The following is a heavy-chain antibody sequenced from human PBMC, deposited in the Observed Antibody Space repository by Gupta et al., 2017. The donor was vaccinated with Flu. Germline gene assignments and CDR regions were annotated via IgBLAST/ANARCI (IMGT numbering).Heavy chain of an antibody. CDR3: TRGRLNDGPHQNNWFDP. D-gene: IGHD1-1*01. Sequence: EEQLVESGGGVVRPGGSLRLSCAGSGFSFSAYNMAWVRQAPGKGLQWLSYITSSSTTIYYADSGRGRFTVSRDNAQNSLFLHMSSLRDEDTAIYYCTRGRLNDGPHQNNWFDPWGQGTLVPVS. CDR2: ITSSSTTI. V-gene: IGHV3-48*02. CDR1: GFSFSAYN. J-gene: IGHJ5*02.